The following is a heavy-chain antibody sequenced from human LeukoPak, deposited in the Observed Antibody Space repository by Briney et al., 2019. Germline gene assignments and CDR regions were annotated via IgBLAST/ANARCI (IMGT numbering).Heavy chain of an antibody. V-gene: IGHV4-4*02. CDR3: ARLTPTTLSLYYYYMDV. J-gene: IGHJ6*03. Sequence: SETLSLTCAVSGGSISSSNWWSWVRQPPGKGLEWIGRIFHTGTTDYKTSLKGRVTISVDKSKNQFSLKLTSVTAADTAVYYCARLTPTTLSLYYYYMDVWGKGTTVTVSS. CDR1: GGSISSSNW. CDR2: IFHTGTT. D-gene: IGHD2/OR15-2a*01.